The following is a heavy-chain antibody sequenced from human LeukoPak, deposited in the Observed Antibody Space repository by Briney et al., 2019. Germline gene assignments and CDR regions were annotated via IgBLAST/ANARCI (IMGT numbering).Heavy chain of an antibody. CDR2: INHSGST. D-gene: IGHD6-13*01. Sequence: SETLSLTCAVYGGSFSGYYWSWIRQPPGKGLEWIGEINHSGSTNYNPSLKSRVTISVDTSKNQFSLKLSSVTAADTAVYYCARRGSSWHASLSYWGQGTLVTVSS. CDR3: ARRGSSWHASLSY. J-gene: IGHJ4*02. V-gene: IGHV4-34*01. CDR1: GGSFSGYY.